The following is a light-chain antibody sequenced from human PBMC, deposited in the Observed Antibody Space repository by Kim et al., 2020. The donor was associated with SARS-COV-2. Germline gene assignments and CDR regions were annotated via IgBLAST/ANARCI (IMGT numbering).Light chain of an antibody. V-gene: IGLV4-60*03. J-gene: IGLJ3*02. CDR2: VESSGSF. CDR1: SGHSRYT. Sequence: QPVLTQSSSASASLGSSVKLTCTLSSGHSRYTIAWLQQQPGKAPRYLMKVESSGSFNKGSGVPDRFSGSSSGVDRYLTISNLQSEDEADYYCETWDTNWVFGGGTQLTVL. CDR3: ETWDTNWV.